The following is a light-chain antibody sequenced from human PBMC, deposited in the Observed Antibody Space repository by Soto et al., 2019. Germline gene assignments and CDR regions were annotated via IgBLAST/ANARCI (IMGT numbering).Light chain of an antibody. CDR2: QDT. Sequence: SYELTQPPSVSVSPGQTATITCSGTKLGDKYACWYQHKAGQSPLLVIYQDTKRPSGIPERFSGSNSGNTATLTISGTQAMDEADYYCQAWDSSTNWVFGGGIKLTVL. V-gene: IGLV3-1*01. CDR3: QAWDSSTNWV. CDR1: KLGDKY. J-gene: IGLJ3*02.